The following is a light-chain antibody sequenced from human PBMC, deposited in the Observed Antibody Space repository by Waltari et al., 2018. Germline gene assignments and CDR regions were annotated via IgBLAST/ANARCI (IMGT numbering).Light chain of an antibody. J-gene: IGKJ4*01. CDR2: GAS. V-gene: IGKV3-20*01. Sequence: EIVLTQSPGTLSLSPGEGATLSCRTSQPIRTTYLAWYQQKPGQAPTLLCSGASSRATGVPDRFTGSGSGTDFSLTISSLEPEDFATYYCQQYDISPLTFGGGTKVEIK. CDR1: QPIRTTY. CDR3: QQYDISPLT.